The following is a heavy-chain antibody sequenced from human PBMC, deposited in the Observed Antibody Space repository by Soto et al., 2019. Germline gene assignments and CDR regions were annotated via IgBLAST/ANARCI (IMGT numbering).Heavy chain of an antibody. V-gene: IGHV3-23*01. Sequence: GGSLRLSCAASGFAFSSYAMSWVRQAPGKGLEWVSAISGSGGSTYYADSVKGRFTISRDNSKNTLYLQMNSLRAEDTAVYYCAKAGEKYCSSTSCYQLKRKHYYFDYWGQGTLVTVSS. CDR3: AKAGEKYCSSTSCYQLKRKHYYFDY. CDR2: ISGSGGST. CDR1: GFAFSSYA. J-gene: IGHJ4*02. D-gene: IGHD2-2*01.